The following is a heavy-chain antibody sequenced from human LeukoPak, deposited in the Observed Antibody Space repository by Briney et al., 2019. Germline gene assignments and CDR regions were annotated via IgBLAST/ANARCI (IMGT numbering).Heavy chain of an antibody. CDR1: GYTFTGFY. D-gene: IGHD3-16*01. CDR3: ARDWGSGAYDS. CDR2: IDSNSGAT. Sequence: ASVKVSCKASGYTFTGFYLHWVRQAPGQGLEWMGRIDSNSGATDYAQKFQGRVTMTRDTSISTAYMELSGLRSDDTAVYYCARDWGSGAYDSWGQGPLITVSS. J-gene: IGHJ5*01. V-gene: IGHV1-2*06.